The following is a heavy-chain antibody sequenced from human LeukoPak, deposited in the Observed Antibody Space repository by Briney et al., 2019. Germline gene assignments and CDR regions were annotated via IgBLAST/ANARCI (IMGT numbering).Heavy chain of an antibody. Sequence: GASVKVSCKASGYNFKSYDINWVRQASGQGLEWMGWMNPHGDYTGYAQKFQDRVTMTSDSSTTTAYMELRSLTSEDTALYYCARGLRDGSTGNDLLDVWGLGTMVIVTS. CDR3: ARGLRDGSTGNDLLDV. D-gene: IGHD5-24*01. V-gene: IGHV1-8*01. CDR2: MNPHGDYT. J-gene: IGHJ3*01. CDR1: GYNFKSYD.